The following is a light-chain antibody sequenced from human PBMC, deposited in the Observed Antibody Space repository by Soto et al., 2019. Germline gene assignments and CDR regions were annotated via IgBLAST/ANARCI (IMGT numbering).Light chain of an antibody. CDR2: DVS. CDR3: QQRINWPLT. Sequence: PGERATLSCRASQRVTTFLAWYQQKPGQAPRLLIYDVSNRATGIPARFSGSGSGTDFTLTISSLEPEDFAVYYCQQRINWPLTFGGGTKVEIK. CDR1: QRVTTF. J-gene: IGKJ4*01. V-gene: IGKV3-11*01.